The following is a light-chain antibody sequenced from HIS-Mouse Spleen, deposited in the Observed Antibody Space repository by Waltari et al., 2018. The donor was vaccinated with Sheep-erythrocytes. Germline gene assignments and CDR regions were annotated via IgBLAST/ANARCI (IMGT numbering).Light chain of an antibody. J-gene: IGLJ2*01. CDR2: DVS. Sequence: QSALTQPRSVSGSPGQSVTISCTGTSSDVGGYNYVSWYQQHPGKAPKLRIYDVSKRPSGVPDRFSGSKSGNTASLTISGLQAEDEADYYCCSYAGSYTFDVVFGGGTKLTFL. V-gene: IGLV2-11*01. CDR1: SSDVGGYNY. CDR3: CSYAGSYTFDVV.